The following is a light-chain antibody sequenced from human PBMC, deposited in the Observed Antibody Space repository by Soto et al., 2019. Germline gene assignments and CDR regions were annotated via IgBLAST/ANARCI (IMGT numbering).Light chain of an antibody. CDR1: SSNIGAGYD. CDR3: QSHVSSLLVV. V-gene: IGLV1-40*01. J-gene: IGLJ2*01. Sequence: QLVLTQPPSVSGAPGQRVTISCTGSSSNIGAGYDVHWYQQLPGTAPKLLIYGNSNRPSGVPDRFSGSKSGTSASLAITGLQAEDEADYYCQSHVSSLLVVFGGGTKLTVL. CDR2: GNS.